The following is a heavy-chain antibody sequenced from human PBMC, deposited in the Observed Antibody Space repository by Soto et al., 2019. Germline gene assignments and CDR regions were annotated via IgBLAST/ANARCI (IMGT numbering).Heavy chain of an antibody. CDR1: GYTFTSYD. V-gene: IGHV1-8*01. Sequence: QVQLVQSGAEVKKPGASVKVSCKASGYTFTSYDINWVRQATGQGLEWMGWMNPNSGNTGYAQKFQGRVTMTRTTSISTAYMELSSLRSEDTAVYDCARGRSRRIVSSGDYYVLDYWGQGTLVTVSS. CDR3: ARGRSRRIVSSGDYYVLDY. CDR2: MNPNSGNT. J-gene: IGHJ4*02. D-gene: IGHD3-22*01.